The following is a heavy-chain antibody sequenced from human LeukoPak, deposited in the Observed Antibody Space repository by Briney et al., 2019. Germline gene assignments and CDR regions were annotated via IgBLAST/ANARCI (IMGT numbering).Heavy chain of an antibody. CDR1: GFTFSNYW. J-gene: IGHJ6*02. V-gene: IGHV3-74*01. Sequence: GGSLRLSCAASGFTFSNYWMHWVRQAPGKGLLWVSRINGDGSSTYYADSVKGRFTISRDNAKNTLYLQMNSLRAEDTAVYYCARAPESGRNGMDVWGQGTTVTVS. CDR3: ARAPESGRNGMDV. D-gene: IGHD1-26*01. CDR2: INGDGSST.